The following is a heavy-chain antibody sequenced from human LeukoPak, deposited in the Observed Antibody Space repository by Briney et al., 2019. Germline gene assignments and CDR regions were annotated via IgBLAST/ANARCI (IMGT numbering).Heavy chain of an antibody. CDR2: ISGSGGST. D-gene: IGHD6-13*01. CDR3: AKAVDERNGIAAAGDFDY. J-gene: IGHJ4*02. V-gene: IGHV3-23*01. Sequence: GGSLRLSCAASGFTFSSYGMSWVRQAPGKGLEWVSAISGSGGSTYYAGSVKGRFTISRDNSKNTLYLQMNSLRAEDTAVYYCAKAVDERNGIAAAGDFDYWGQGTLVTVSS. CDR1: GFTFSSYG.